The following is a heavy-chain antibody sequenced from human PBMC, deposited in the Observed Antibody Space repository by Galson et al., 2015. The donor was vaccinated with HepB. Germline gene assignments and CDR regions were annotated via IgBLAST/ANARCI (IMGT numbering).Heavy chain of an antibody. CDR3: AKDRGNGRSFDSFDD. Sequence: SLRLSCAASGFTFDDYAMHWVRQAPGKGLEWVSGITWNSGTIGYADSVKGRFTISRDNAKNSLYLQMNSLRAEDTALYYCAKDRGNGRSFDSFDDWGQGTLVTVSS. V-gene: IGHV3-9*01. J-gene: IGHJ4*02. CDR2: ITWNSGTI. CDR1: GFTFDDYA. D-gene: IGHD2-8*01.